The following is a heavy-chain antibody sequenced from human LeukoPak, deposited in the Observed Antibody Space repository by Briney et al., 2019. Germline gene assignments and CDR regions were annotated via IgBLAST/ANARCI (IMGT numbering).Heavy chain of an antibody. Sequence: SETLSLTCSVSDGSISNYYWSWIRQPPGKGLEWIGYIDNSGSTNYNPSLKSRVTISVDTSKNHFSLKLSSVTAADTAVYYCAKVRYGTFNWFDPWGQGTLVTVSS. CDR1: DGSISNYY. V-gene: IGHV4-59*01. D-gene: IGHD2/OR15-2a*01. CDR3: AKVRYGTFNWFDP. CDR2: IDNSGST. J-gene: IGHJ5*02.